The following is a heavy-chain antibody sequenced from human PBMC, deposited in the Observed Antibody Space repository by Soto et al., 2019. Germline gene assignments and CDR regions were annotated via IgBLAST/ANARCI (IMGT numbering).Heavy chain of an antibody. J-gene: IGHJ3*02. V-gene: IGHV1-69*02. Sequence: SVKVSCKASGGTFGSYTISWVRQAPGQGLEWMGRIIPILGIANYAQKFQGRVTITADKSTSTAYMELSSLRSEDTAVYYCARVPDSDDAFDIWGQGTMVTVSS. CDR3: ARVPDSDDAFDI. CDR1: GGTFGSYT. D-gene: IGHD2-2*01. CDR2: IIPILGIA.